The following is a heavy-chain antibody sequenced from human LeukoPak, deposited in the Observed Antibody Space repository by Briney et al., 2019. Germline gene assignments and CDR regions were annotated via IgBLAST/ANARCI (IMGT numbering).Heavy chain of an antibody. J-gene: IGHJ6*03. CDR1: GFTFSSYW. D-gene: IGHD6-13*01. Sequence: GGSLRLSCAASGFTFSSYWMSWVRQAPGKGLEWVANIKQDGSEKYYVDSVKGRFTISRDNAKNSLYLQMNSLRAEDTAVYYCARGAAYSSSWYVYYYYYMDVWGKGTTVTVSS. CDR2: IKQDGSEK. V-gene: IGHV3-7*01. CDR3: ARGAAYSSSWYVYYYYYMDV.